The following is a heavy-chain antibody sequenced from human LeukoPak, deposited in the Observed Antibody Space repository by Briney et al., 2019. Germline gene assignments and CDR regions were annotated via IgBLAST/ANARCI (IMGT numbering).Heavy chain of an antibody. CDR2: ITGSGGRT. V-gene: IGHV3-23*01. D-gene: IGHD3-22*01. Sequence: TGGSLRLSCAASGFTFSSYAMNWVRQAPGKGLEWVSAITGSGGRTYYADSVKGRFTISRDNSRNTLYLQMNSLRAEDTAVYYCARKTDSGGQGDYWGPGTLVTVSS. CDR3: ARKTDSGGQGDY. J-gene: IGHJ4*02. CDR1: GFTFSSYA.